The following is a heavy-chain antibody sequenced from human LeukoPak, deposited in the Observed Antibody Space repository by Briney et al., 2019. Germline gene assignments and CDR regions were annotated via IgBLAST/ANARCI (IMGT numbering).Heavy chain of an antibody. D-gene: IGHD6-19*01. CDR1: GGSFSGYY. CDR2: INHSGST. CDR3: ARGISRIAVAGTWFDP. Sequence: PSETLSLTCAVYGGSFSGYYWSWIRQPPGKGLEWIGEINHSGSTNYNPSLKSRVTISVDTSKNQFSLKLSSVTAADTAVYYCARGISRIAVAGTWFDPCGQGTLVTVSS. J-gene: IGHJ5*02. V-gene: IGHV4-34*01.